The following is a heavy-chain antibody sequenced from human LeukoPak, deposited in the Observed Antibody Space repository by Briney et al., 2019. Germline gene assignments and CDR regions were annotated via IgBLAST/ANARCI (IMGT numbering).Heavy chain of an antibody. Sequence: ASVKVSCKASGDSLTKYYIHWVRQAPGQGLEWMGIINPSDGSTTYTQKFQGRVTMTTDTSTSTVNMELSSLRSEDTAVYYCAPSVRSGGSYYFDYWGQGNLVTVSS. D-gene: IGHD2-15*01. CDR2: INPSDGST. CDR1: GDSLTKYY. J-gene: IGHJ4*02. V-gene: IGHV1-46*01. CDR3: APSVRSGGSYYFDY.